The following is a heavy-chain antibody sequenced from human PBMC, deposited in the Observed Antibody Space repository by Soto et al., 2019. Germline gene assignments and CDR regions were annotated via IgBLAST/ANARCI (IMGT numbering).Heavy chain of an antibody. CDR3: AGGGGGYSYGWVDY. D-gene: IGHD5-18*01. J-gene: IGHJ4*02. CDR1: GGTFSSYA. Sequence: QVQLVQSGAEVKKPGSSVKVSCKASGGTFSSYAISWVRQAPGQGLEWMGGIIPIFGTANYAQKFQGRVTITADESTGTASMELSSLGAGETAVYFCAGGGGGYSYGWVDYWGQGTLVTVSS. CDR2: IIPIFGTA. V-gene: IGHV1-69*01.